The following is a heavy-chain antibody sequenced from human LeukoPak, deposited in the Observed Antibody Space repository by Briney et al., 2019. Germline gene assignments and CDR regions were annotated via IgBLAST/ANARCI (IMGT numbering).Heavy chain of an antibody. V-gene: IGHV3-53*05. CDR2: IYSGGNT. D-gene: IGHD6-13*01. CDR1: GFDVSRNY. Sequence: GGSLRLSCAASGFDVSRNYMNWVRQAPGKGLEWVSAIYSGGNTYYADSVKGRFTISRDNSKNTLYLQMNSLRVEDTAVYYCAKDPPYSSSSDGGYWGQGTLVTVSS. J-gene: IGHJ4*02. CDR3: AKDPPYSSSSDGGY.